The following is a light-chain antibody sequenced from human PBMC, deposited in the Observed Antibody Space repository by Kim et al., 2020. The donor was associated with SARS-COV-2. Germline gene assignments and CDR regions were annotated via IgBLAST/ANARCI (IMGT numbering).Light chain of an antibody. V-gene: IGKV3-15*01. CDR1: QSVSSN. CDR2: GAS. J-gene: IGKJ4*01. Sequence: SVSPGKRATLSCRASQSVSSNLAWYQQKPGQAPRLLIYGASTGATGIPARFSGSGSGTEFTLTISSLQSEDLAVYYCQQYNNWPLTFGGGTKLEI. CDR3: QQYNNWPLT.